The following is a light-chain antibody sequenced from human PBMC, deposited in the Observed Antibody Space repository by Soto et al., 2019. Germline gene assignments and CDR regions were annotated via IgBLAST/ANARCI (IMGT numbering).Light chain of an antibody. Sequence: DIQMTQSPSSLSASVGDRVTITCRASQTVSSYLNWYQQKPGKAPKLLVFAASSLQSGVPSRFSGRGSGTYFTLTITSLQPEDFATYYCQQSYSTPRTFGQGTKVDIK. CDR2: AAS. CDR1: QTVSSY. V-gene: IGKV1-39*01. CDR3: QQSYSTPRT. J-gene: IGKJ1*01.